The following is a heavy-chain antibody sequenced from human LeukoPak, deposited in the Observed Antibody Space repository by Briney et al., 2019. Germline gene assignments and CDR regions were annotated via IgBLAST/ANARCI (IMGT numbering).Heavy chain of an antibody. D-gene: IGHD2-21*01. V-gene: IGHV3-21*04. J-gene: IGHJ3*02. CDR2: ISSSSSYI. Sequence: GGSLRLSCAASGFTFSSYSMNWVRQAPGKGLEWVSSISSSSSYIYYADSVKGRFTISRDNSKNTLYLQMNSLRAEDTAVYYCANDLALIPGDAFDIWGQGTMVTVSS. CDR1: GFTFSSYS. CDR3: ANDLALIPGDAFDI.